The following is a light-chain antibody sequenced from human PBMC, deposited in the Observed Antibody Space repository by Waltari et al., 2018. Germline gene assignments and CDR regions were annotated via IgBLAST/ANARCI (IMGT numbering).Light chain of an antibody. CDR2: GAS. Sequence: IVMTQSPATLSVSPGQPAPLSCRASQSVSSNLAWYQQKPGQAPRLLIYGASTRATAIPARFSGSGSGTEVTLTISSMQSEDFAVYYCQQYNNWPPYTFGQGTKLEIK. CDR3: QQYNNWPPYT. V-gene: IGKV3-15*01. J-gene: IGKJ2*01. CDR1: QSVSSN.